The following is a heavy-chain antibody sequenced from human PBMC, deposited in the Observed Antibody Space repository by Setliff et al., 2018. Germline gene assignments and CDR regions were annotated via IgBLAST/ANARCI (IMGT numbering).Heavy chain of an antibody. Sequence: GASVKGSCKASGYTFTSYYRHWVRQAPGQGLEWMGWINPNSGGTNYAQKFQGWVTMTRDTSISTAYMELSRLRSDDTAVYYCARAPRTYCSSTSRYKDAFDIWGQGTMVTVSS. V-gene: IGHV1-2*04. CDR2: INPNSGGT. CDR3: ARAPRTYCSSTSRYKDAFDI. J-gene: IGHJ3*02. CDR1: GYTFTSYY. D-gene: IGHD2-2*02.